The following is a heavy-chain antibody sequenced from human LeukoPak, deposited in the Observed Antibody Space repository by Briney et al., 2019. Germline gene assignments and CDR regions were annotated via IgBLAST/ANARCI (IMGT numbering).Heavy chain of an antibody. CDR3: ARDPRGDPNYGDYFY. V-gene: IGHV3-66*01. Sequence: GGSLRLSCAASGFTVSSNYMSWVRQAPGKGLEWVSVIYSGGSTYYADSVKGRSTISRDNSKNTLYLQMNSLRAEDTAVYYCARDPRGDPNYGDYFYWGQGTLVTVSS. D-gene: IGHD4-17*01. CDR1: GFTVSSNY. J-gene: IGHJ4*02. CDR2: IYSGGST.